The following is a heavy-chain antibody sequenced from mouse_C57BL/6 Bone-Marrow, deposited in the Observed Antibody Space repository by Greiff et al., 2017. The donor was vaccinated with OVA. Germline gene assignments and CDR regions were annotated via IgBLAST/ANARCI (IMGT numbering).Heavy chain of an antibody. Sequence: DVKLVESGGGLVQPGGSLKLSCAASGFTFSDYYMYWVRQTPEKRLEWVAYISNGGGSTYYPDTVKGRFTISRDNAKNTLYLQMSRLKSEDTAMYYCARRKLGRDAMDYWGQGTSVTVSS. CDR1: GFTFSDYY. J-gene: IGHJ4*01. CDR3: ARRKLGRDAMDY. CDR2: ISNGGGST. V-gene: IGHV5-12*01. D-gene: IGHD4-1*01.